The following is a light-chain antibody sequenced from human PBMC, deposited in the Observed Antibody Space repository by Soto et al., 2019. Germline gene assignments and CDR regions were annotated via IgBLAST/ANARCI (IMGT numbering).Light chain of an antibody. CDR3: QQSDTTPWT. V-gene: IGKV1-39*01. Sequence: DIQMTQSPSSVSASVGDRVTVTCRASHNIRAYLNWWQHQPGKAPRLLIYAASRLQSGVPSRFSGGGSGTDFSLTISSLQPDDFATYYCQQSDTTPWTFGQGTKVDI. CDR2: AAS. CDR1: HNIRAY. J-gene: IGKJ1*01.